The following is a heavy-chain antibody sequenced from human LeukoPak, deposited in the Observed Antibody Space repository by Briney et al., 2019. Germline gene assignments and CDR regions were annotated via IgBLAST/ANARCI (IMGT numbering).Heavy chain of an antibody. CDR1: GGSISSYY. V-gene: IGHV4-59*08. CDR2: IHYTGST. Sequence: SETLSLTCTVSGGSISSYYWSWLRQPPGKGLEWIGYIHYTGSTNYNPSLKSRVTISVDTSKNQFSLKLSCVTAADTAVYYCARSMTNYYYYIDVWGQGTTVTVSS. J-gene: IGHJ6*03. CDR3: ARSMTNYYYYIDV.